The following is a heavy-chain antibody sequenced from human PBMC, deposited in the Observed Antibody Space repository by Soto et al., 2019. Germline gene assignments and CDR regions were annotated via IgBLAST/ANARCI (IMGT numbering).Heavy chain of an antibody. V-gene: IGHV3-11*01. Sequence: GGSLRLSCAASGFTFSDYYMSWIRQAPGKGLEWVSYISSSGSTIYYADSVKGRFTISRDNAKNSLYLQMNSLRAEDTAVYYCARGHYDFWSGYYTNYYYYMDVWGKGTTVTVSS. J-gene: IGHJ6*03. D-gene: IGHD3-3*01. CDR1: GFTFSDYY. CDR3: ARGHYDFWSGYYTNYYYYMDV. CDR2: ISSSGSTI.